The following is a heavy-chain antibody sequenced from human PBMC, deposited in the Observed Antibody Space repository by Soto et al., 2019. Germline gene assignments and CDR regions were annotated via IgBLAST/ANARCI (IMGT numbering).Heavy chain of an antibody. CDR1: GGTFSSLD. V-gene: IGHV1-69*06. Sequence: SVKVSCKASGGTFSSLDINWVRQAPGQGLEWMGGIIPISETTNYAQIFQGRVSIVADKSTSTAYMELSRLRSEDTAVYYCARALLSHSYDSGGYDSYFHAMDVWGQGTPVTVSS. J-gene: IGHJ6*02. CDR3: ARALLSHSYDSGGYDSYFHAMDV. CDR2: IIPISETT. D-gene: IGHD3-22*01.